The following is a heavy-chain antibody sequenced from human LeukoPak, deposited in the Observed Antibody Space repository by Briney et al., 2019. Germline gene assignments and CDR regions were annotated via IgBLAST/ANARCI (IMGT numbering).Heavy chain of an antibody. CDR1: GFSFSTYG. CDR2: ISGSGRNT. D-gene: IGHD3-16*01. CDR3: AKGGLRGGTYNDDF. J-gene: IGHJ4*02. Sequence: PGGSLRLSCEASGFSFSTYGMSWVRQAPGKGLEWVSGISGSGRNTYYAEALTGRFTVSRDNSKNTLYLQMNSLRAEDTALYYCAKGGLRGGTYNDDFWGQGTLVTVSS. V-gene: IGHV3-23*01.